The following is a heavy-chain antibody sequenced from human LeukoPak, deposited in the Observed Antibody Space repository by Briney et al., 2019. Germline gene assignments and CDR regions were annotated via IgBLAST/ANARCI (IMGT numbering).Heavy chain of an antibody. V-gene: IGHV4-30-2*01. CDR3: ARALAAAGNNYFDY. D-gene: IGHD6-13*01. CDR2: IYHSGST. CDR1: GGSISSGGYY. Sequence: PSETLSLTCTVSGGSISSGGYYWSWIRQPPGKGLEWIGYIYHSGSTYYNPSLKSRVTISVDRSKNQFSLKLSSVTAADTAVYYCARALAAAGNNYFDYWGQGTLVTVSS. J-gene: IGHJ4*02.